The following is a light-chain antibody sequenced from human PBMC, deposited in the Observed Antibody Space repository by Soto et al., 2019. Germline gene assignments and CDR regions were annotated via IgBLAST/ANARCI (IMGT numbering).Light chain of an antibody. V-gene: IGKV1-6*01. Sequence: AIQMTQSPSSLSASVGDRVTITCRASQGIRTELSWYQQKPGKAPNLLIYSASTVQTGVPSRFSGSGSGTDFTLTISSLQPEDFATCYCLQDYNYPRTFGGGTKVEIK. J-gene: IGKJ4*01. CDR2: SAS. CDR3: LQDYNYPRT. CDR1: QGIRTE.